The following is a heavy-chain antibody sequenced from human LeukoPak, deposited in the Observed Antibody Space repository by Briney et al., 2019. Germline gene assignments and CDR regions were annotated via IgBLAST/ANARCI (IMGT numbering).Heavy chain of an antibody. J-gene: IGHJ5*02. Sequence: GGSLRLSCAASGFTFSSYAMSWVRQAPGKGLEWVSAISGSGGSTYYADSVKGRFTISRDNSKNTLYLQMNSLRAEDTAVYYCAKDFLAWFGSNNWFDPWGQGTLVTVSS. CDR1: GFTFSSYA. V-gene: IGHV3-23*01. CDR3: AKDFLAWFGSNNWFDP. CDR2: ISGSGGST. D-gene: IGHD3-10*01.